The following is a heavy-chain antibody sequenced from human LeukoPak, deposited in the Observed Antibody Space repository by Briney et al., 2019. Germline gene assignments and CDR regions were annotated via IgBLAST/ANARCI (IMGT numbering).Heavy chain of an antibody. J-gene: IGHJ4*02. V-gene: IGHV3-7*01. D-gene: IGHD2-2*01. CDR3: ASEYQQPLDY. CDR2: IEQDGSEK. Sequence: GGSLRLSCAASGFSFTTSWMSWVRQAPGKGLEWVASIEQDGSEKYYVDSVKGRFTISRDNAKNSLFLQMNSLRAEDTAVYYCASEYQQPLDYWGQGALVTVSS. CDR1: GFSFTTSW.